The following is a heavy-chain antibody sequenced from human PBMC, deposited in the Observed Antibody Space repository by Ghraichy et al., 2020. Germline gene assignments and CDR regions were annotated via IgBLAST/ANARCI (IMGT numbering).Heavy chain of an antibody. CDR2: ISSDGGQE. CDR1: GFSFSNYG. Sequence: SLRLSCAASGFSFSNYGMHWVRQGPGKGLEWVATISSDGGQEHYIDSVKGRVTISRDNSKDTVYLHLNSLRVDDTAIYYCAKEYYSYTDYYYYGMEVWGQGTTVIVSS. V-gene: IGHV3-30*18. CDR3: AKEYYSYTDYYYYGMEV. J-gene: IGHJ6*02. D-gene: IGHD3-10*01.